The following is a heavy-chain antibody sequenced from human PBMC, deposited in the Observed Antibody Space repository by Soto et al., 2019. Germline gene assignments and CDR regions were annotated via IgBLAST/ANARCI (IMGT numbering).Heavy chain of an antibody. D-gene: IGHD6-13*01. CDR1: GFTFSSYS. J-gene: IGHJ6*02. CDR3: ARDFRTEQQLVFRGMDV. V-gene: IGHV3-48*01. CDR2: ISSSSSTI. Sequence: PGGSLRLSCAASGFTFSSYSMNWVRQAPGKGLEWVSYISSSSSTIYYADSVKGRFTISRDNAKNSLYLQMNSLRAEDTAVYYCARDFRTEQQLVFRGMDVWGRGTTVTVSS.